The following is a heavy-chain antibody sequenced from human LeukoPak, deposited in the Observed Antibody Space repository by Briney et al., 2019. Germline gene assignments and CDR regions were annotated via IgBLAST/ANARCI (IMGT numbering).Heavy chain of an antibody. CDR2: ISYDGSNK. D-gene: IGHD6-13*01. J-gene: IGHJ1*01. V-gene: IGHV3-30-3*01. Sequence: PGRSLRLSCAASGFTFSSYAMHWVRQAPGKGLEWVAVISYDGSNKYYADSVKGRFTISRDNSKNTLYLQMNSLRAEDTAVYYCARVDLYSNQREQYFQHWGQGTLVTVSS. CDR1: GFTFSSYA. CDR3: ARVDLYSNQREQYFQH.